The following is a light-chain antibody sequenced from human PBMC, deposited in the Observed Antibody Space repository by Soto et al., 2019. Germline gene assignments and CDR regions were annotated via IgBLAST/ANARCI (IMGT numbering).Light chain of an antibody. J-gene: IGKJ1*01. CDR3: LQDYNYPWT. CDR2: TVS. Sequence: IQMTQSPSSLSASVEDRVTITGRARRYIGSDLSWYQQRPGQAAKVLIYTVSSLQSGVPSRFSGSGYGTDFTLTISSLQPEDFATYYCLQDYNYPWTFGQGPKVDI. V-gene: IGKV1-6*02. CDR1: RYIGSD.